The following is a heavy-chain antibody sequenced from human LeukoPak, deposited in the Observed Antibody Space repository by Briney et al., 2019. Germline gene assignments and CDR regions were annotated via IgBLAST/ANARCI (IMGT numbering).Heavy chain of an antibody. J-gene: IGHJ4*02. CDR3: ASGYSSSTGLGY. Sequence: SETLSLTCTVSGGSISSYYWSWIRQPPGKGLEWIGYIYYSGSTNYNPSLKSRVTISVDTSKNQFSLKLSSVTAADTAVYYCASGYSSSTGLGYWGQGTLVTVSS. CDR1: GGSISSYY. CDR2: IYYSGST. D-gene: IGHD6-6*01. V-gene: IGHV4-59*01.